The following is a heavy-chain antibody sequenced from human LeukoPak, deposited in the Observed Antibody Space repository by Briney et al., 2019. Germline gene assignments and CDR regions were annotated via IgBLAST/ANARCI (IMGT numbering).Heavy chain of an antibody. CDR2: INHSGST. Sequence: PGGSLRLSCAASGFTFSNYAIHWIRQPPGKGLEWIGEINHSGSTNYNPSLKSRVTISVDTSKNQFSLKLSSVTAADTAVYYCASGIAVAGIDYWGQGTLVTVSS. CDR3: ASGIAVAGIDY. CDR1: GFTFSNYA. D-gene: IGHD6-19*01. J-gene: IGHJ4*02. V-gene: IGHV4-34*01.